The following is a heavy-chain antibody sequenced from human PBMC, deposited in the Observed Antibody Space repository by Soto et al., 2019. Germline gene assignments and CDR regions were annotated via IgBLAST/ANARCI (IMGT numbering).Heavy chain of an antibody. CDR3: ARDPYSSSWFNSDY. D-gene: IGHD6-13*01. J-gene: IGHJ4*02. Sequence: EVQLVESGGGLVQPGGSLRLSCAASGFTFSSYSMNWVRQAPGKGLEWVSYISSSSSTMYYAASVKGRFTISRDNAKNSLYLQMNSLRDEDTAVYYCARDPYSSSWFNSDYWGQGTLVTVSS. CDR1: GFTFSSYS. V-gene: IGHV3-48*02. CDR2: ISSSSSTM.